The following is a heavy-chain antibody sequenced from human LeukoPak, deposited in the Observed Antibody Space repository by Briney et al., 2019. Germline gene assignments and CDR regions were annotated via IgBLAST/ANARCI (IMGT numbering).Heavy chain of an antibody. V-gene: IGHV3-43*01. CDR2: ISWDGGST. CDR3: ARWVGDYYFDY. CDR1: GFTFDDYT. Sequence: GGSLRLSWAASGFTFDDYTMHWVRQAPGKGLEWVSLISWDGGSTYYADSVKGRFTISRDNSKNSLYLQMNSLRTEDTALYYCARWVGDYYFDYWGQGTLVTVSS. D-gene: IGHD2-15*01. J-gene: IGHJ4*02.